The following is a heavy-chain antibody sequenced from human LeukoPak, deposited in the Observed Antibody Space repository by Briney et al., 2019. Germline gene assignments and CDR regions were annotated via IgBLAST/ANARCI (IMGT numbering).Heavy chain of an antibody. V-gene: IGHV4-39*07. CDR1: GGSISSSSYY. CDR3: ARENSGSYREFDY. CDR2: IYYSGST. Sequence: SETLSLTCTVSGGSISSSSYYWGWIRQPPGKGLEWIGSIYYSGSTYYNPSLKSRVSMSVDTSKNQFSLKLSSVTAADTAVFYCARENSGSYREFDYWGQGTLVTVSS. D-gene: IGHD1-26*01. J-gene: IGHJ4*02.